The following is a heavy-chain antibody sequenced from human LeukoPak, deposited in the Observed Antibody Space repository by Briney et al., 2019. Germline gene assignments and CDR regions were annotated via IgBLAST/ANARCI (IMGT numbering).Heavy chain of an antibody. CDR2: IYPADSDT. CDR1: GYRFATYW. J-gene: IGHJ4*02. D-gene: IGHD3-10*01. CDR3: ARSGSGSFFDY. V-gene: IGHV5-51*01. Sequence: GESLQISCQGSGYRFATYWIAWVRQMPGKGLEWMGIIYPADSDTRYSPSFQGQVTISVDKSISTAYLRWSSLKASGPAMYYCARSGSGSFFDYWGQGALVTVSS.